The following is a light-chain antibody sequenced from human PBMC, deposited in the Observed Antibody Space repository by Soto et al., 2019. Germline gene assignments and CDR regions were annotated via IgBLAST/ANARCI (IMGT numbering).Light chain of an antibody. J-gene: IGKJ5*01. CDR2: AAS. V-gene: IGKV1-39*01. Sequence: DIQMTQSPSSLSASVGDRVTIPCRASQSISSYLNWYQQKPGKAPKLLIYAASSLQSGVPSRFSGSGSGTDFTLTISSLQPEDFATYYCQQSYSTLIPFGQGTRLEIK. CDR3: QQSYSTLIP. CDR1: QSISSY.